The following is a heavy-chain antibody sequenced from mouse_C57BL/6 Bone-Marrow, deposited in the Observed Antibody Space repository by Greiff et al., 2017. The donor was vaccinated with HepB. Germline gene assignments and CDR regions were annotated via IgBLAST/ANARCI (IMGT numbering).Heavy chain of an antibody. D-gene: IGHD1-1*01. CDR1: GYAFTNYL. CDR2: INPGSGGT. CDR3: ARSDGRPHWYFDV. V-gene: IGHV1-54*01. J-gene: IGHJ1*03. Sequence: QVQLKQSGAELVRPGTSVKVSCKASGYAFTNYLIEWVKQRPGQGLEWIGVINPGSGGTNYNEKFKGKATLTADKSSSTAYMQLSSLTSEDSAVYFCARSDGRPHWYFDVWGTGTTVTVSS.